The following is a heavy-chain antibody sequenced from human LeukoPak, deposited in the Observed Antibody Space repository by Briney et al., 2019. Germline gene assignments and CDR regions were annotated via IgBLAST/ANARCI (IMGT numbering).Heavy chain of an antibody. D-gene: IGHD2-15*01. J-gene: IGHJ6*02. Sequence: SETLSLTCTVSGGSISSSSYYWGWIRQPPGKGLEWIGSIYYSGNTYYNPSLKSRVTISADTSKNQFSLKLSSVTAADTAVYYCARHVDGYYYYGMTSGAKGPRSPSP. CDR2: IYYSGNT. CDR3: ARHVDGYYYYGMTS. CDR1: GGSISSSSYY. V-gene: IGHV4-39*01.